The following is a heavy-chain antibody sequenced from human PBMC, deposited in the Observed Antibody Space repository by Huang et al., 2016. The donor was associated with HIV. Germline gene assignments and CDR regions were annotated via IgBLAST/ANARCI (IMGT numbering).Heavy chain of an antibody. J-gene: IGHJ5*01. CDR3: AKGSSSWYVYDS. V-gene: IGHV3-23*01. CDR1: GVRFRSFG. CDR2: SSGSGGST. Sequence: EVQLLESGGGLVQPGGSLRLSCAASGVRFRSFGMSWVRQAPGKGLEWVSGSSGSGGSTYYADSVKGRFTISRDNSKNIVHLLMNSLRVGDTATYFCAKGSSSWYVYDSWGQGTQVTVSS. D-gene: IGHD6-13*01.